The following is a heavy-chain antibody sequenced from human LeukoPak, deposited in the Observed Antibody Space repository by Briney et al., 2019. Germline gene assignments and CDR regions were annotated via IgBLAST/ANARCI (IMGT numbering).Heavy chain of an antibody. V-gene: IGHV3-48*03. D-gene: IGHD6-13*01. Sequence: GGSLRLSCAVSGFTFSSYEMNWVRQAPGKGLEWVSYISSSGRTIYYADSVKGRFTISRDSAKNSLDLQMNSLRVEDTAAYYCARRAIAEGFDYWGQGTLVAVSS. CDR1: GFTFSSYE. CDR3: ARRAIAEGFDY. J-gene: IGHJ4*02. CDR2: ISSSGRTI.